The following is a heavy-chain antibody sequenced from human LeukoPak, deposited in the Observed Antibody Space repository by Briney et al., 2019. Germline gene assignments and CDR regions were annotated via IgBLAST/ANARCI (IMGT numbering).Heavy chain of an antibody. D-gene: IGHD2-15*01. J-gene: IGHJ4*02. CDR1: GFTFSSYS. CDR3: AKAPVTTCRGAFCYPFDY. V-gene: IGHV3-23*01. CDR2: ISDTGNT. Sequence: GGSLRLSSAASGFTFSSYSMNWVRQAPGKGLEWVSAISDTGNTYHADSVKGRFTISRDSSKNTLFLQMNRLRPEDAAVYYCAKAPVTTCRGAFCYPFDYWGLGTLVTVSS.